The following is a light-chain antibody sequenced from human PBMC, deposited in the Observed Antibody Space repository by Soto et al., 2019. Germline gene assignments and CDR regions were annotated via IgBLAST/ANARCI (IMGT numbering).Light chain of an antibody. CDR1: SSNIGAGYD. CDR3: SSYAGSSWV. CDR2: GNS. V-gene: IGLV1-40*01. Sequence: QSVLTQPPSVSGAPGQRVTISCTGSSSNIGAGYDVHWYQQLPGTAPKLLIYGNSNRPSGVPDRFSGSKSGTSASLAITGLQAEDEADYCCSSYAGSSWVFGGGTKLTVL. J-gene: IGLJ3*02.